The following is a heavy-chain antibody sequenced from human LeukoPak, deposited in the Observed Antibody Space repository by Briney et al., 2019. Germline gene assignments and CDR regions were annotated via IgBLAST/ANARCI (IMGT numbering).Heavy chain of an antibody. J-gene: IGHJ4*02. CDR1: GFPFSSYA. Sequence: GSLRLSWAASGFPFSSYAMSWVRPAPGKGLEWVSDISGSGGSTYYADSVKGRFTISRDNAKNSLYLQMNSLRAKDTAVYYCARADFWSGYSVNFDYWGQGTLVTVSS. CDR2: ISGSGGST. V-gene: IGHV3-23*01. D-gene: IGHD3-3*01. CDR3: ARADFWSGYSVNFDY.